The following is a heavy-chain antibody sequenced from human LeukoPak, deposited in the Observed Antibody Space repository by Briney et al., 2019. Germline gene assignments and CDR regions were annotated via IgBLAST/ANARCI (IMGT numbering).Heavy chain of an antibody. J-gene: IGHJ4*02. CDR2: INPNSGGT. Sequence: ASVKVSCKASGYAFTGYYMHCVRQAPGQGLEWMEWINPNSGGTNYAQKFQGRVTMTRDTSISTAYMELSRLRSDDTAVYYCARDATSGSYFYYFDYWGQGTLVTVSS. CDR1: GYAFTGYY. CDR3: ARDATSGSYFYYFDY. D-gene: IGHD1-26*01. V-gene: IGHV1-2*02.